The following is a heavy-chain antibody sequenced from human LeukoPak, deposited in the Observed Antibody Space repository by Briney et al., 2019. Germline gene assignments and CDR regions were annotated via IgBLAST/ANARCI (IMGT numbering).Heavy chain of an antibody. V-gene: IGHV3-21*04. J-gene: IGHJ3*02. Sequence: GGSLRLSCAASGFTFSSYSMNWVRQAPGKGLEWVSSISSSSYIYYADSVKGRFTISRDNAKNSLYLQMNSLRAEDTAVYYGTKGGVVHAFDIWGQGPMVTVSS. CDR2: ISSSSYI. CDR1: GFTFSSYS. D-gene: IGHD1-26*01. CDR3: TKGGVVHAFDI.